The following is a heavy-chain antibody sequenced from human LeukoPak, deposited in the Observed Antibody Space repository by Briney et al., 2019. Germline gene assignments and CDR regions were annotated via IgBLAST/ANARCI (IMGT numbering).Heavy chain of an antibody. V-gene: IGHV3-21*06. CDR2: LSGSSTYI. CDR3: ARWGYSYGSDY. J-gene: IGHJ4*02. CDR1: GFTFSSYS. Sequence: GGSLRLSCAASGFTFSSYSMNWVRQAPGKGLEWVSSLSGSSTYIFYADSVKDRFTISRDNAKNSLYLQMNSLRAEDTAVYYCARWGYSYGSDYWGQGTLVTVSS. D-gene: IGHD5-18*01.